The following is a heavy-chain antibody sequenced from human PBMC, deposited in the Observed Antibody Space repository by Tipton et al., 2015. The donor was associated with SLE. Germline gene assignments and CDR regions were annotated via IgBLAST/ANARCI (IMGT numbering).Heavy chain of an antibody. D-gene: IGHD3-3*01. CDR2: IYSSGST. CDR1: GGSISSDGYY. J-gene: IGHJ4*02. V-gene: IGHV4-61*02. CDR3: ATSTYDFWRGYYFDN. Sequence: LRLSCTVSGGSISSDGYYWNWIRQPAGKRLEWIGRIYSSGSTNYNPSLKSRVTISLDTSKNQFSLDLSSVTAADTAVYYCATSTYDFWRGYYFDNWGQGTLVTASS.